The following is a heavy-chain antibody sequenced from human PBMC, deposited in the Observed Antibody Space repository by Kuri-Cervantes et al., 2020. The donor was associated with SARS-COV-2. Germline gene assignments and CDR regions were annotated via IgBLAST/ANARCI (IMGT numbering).Heavy chain of an antibody. V-gene: IGHV3-30-3*01. D-gene: IGHD3-3*01. CDR1: GFPFSSYA. CDR3: ARERSYYDFWSGYSDNWFDP. Sequence: GESLKISCAVSGFPFSSYAMHWVRQAPGKGLEWVAVISYDGSNKYYADSVKGRFTISRDNSKNTLYLQMNSLRAEDTAVYYCARERSYYDFWSGYSDNWFDPWGQGTLVTVS. J-gene: IGHJ5*02. CDR2: ISYDGSNK.